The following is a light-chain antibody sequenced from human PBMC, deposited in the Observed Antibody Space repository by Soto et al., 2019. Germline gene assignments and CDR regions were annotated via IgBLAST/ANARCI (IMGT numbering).Light chain of an antibody. Sequence: QSALTQPPSASGSPVQSVTISCTGTSSDVGFYNYVSWYQQHPGKAPKLLIYDVTKRPSGVPDRFSGSKSGNTASLTVSGLQAEDEALYYCTSYAGSDNLGVFGGGTKVTV. V-gene: IGLV2-8*01. CDR1: SSDVGFYNY. CDR2: DVT. J-gene: IGLJ2*01. CDR3: TSYAGSDNLGV.